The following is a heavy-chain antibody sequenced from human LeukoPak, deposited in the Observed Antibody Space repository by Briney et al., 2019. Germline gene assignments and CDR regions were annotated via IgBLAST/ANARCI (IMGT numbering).Heavy chain of an antibody. Sequence: GGSLRLSCVASGFTFSGSAVHWVRQSSGKGLEWVGHIDKKDNLYATAYAESVKGRFTISRDDSKDTAFLHMDSLKIEDTALYYCTRDRGTYNWFDPWGQGTLVTVSS. CDR2: IDKKDNLYAT. CDR3: TRDRGTYNWFDP. D-gene: IGHD2-15*01. CDR1: GFTFSGSA. V-gene: IGHV3-73*01. J-gene: IGHJ5*02.